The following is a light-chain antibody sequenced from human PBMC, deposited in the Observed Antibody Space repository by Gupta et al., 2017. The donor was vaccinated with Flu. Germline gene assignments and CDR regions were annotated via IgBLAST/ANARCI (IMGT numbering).Light chain of an antibody. CDR1: TLRNSY. CDR2: HKN. J-gene: IGLJ3*02. V-gene: IGLV3-19*01. Sequence: SSELTQDPAVSVALGQTVRITCQGDTLRNSYARCYQQKPGQTPLLVIYHKNNRPSGIPDRCLGSRPGNTASLTITGAQAEDGADFYCIFRDSRVFGGGTNLTVL. CDR3: IFRDSRV.